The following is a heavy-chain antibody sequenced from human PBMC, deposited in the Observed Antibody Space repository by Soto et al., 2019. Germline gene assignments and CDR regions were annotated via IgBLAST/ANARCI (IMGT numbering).Heavy chain of an antibody. CDR1: VGTFSSYT. CDR2: ITPTLNIA. V-gene: IGHV1-69*01. D-gene: IGHD1-26*01. Sequence: QLQLVQSGAEVREPGSSVKVSCKASVGTFSSYTVIWVRQAPGQGLEWMGGITPTLNIAKYAEKFQGRVTITADESTSTVNMPLSSLRSEDTAVYFCARGYYSGSNPSSFDYWGQGTLVAVSS. J-gene: IGHJ4*02. CDR3: ARGYYSGSNPSSFDY.